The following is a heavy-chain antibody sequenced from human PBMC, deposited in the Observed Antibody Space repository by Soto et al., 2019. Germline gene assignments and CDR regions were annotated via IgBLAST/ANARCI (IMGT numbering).Heavy chain of an antibody. CDR1: TEYLRGYY. Sequence: QVQLQQRGAGLLRPSETLSLTCAVSTEYLRGYYWTWIRQSPGKGLEWIGEISQSGFTNYNPSLESRVTLSVDTSKSEFSLHLTSMTAADTALYYCARGLFSSGWYSYFDPWGQGTPVTVSS. CDR2: ISQSGFT. J-gene: IGHJ5*02. CDR3: ARGLFSSGWYSYFDP. V-gene: IGHV4-34*01. D-gene: IGHD6-19*01.